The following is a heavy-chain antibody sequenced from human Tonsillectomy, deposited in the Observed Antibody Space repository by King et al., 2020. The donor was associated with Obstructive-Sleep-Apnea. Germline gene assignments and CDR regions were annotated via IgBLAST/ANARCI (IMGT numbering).Heavy chain of an antibody. J-gene: IGHJ4*02. D-gene: IGHD7-27*01. Sequence: VQLVESGGGVVQPGRSLRLSCAASGFTFSSYGIHWVRQAPGKGLEWVAVISYDGSNKYYADSVKGRFTISRDNSKNTLYLQMNSLRAEDTAVYYCAKGLTGDQGYWGQGTLVTVSS. CDR2: ISYDGSNK. CDR1: GFTFSSYG. V-gene: IGHV3-30*18. CDR3: AKGLTGDQGY.